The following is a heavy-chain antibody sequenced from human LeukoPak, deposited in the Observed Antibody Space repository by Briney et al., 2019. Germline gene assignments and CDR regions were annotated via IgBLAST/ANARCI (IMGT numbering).Heavy chain of an antibody. J-gene: IGHJ4*02. CDR2: IKQDGSEK. V-gene: IGHV3-7*01. Sequence: GGSLRLPCAASGFTFGSYSMNWVRQAPGKGLEWVANIKQDGSEKYYVDSVKGRFTISRDNAKNSLYLQMNSLRAEDTAVFYCAESWGVEYSSGFYIGVDYWGQGTLVTVSS. CDR1: GFTFGSYS. CDR3: AESWGVEYSSGFYIGVDY. D-gene: IGHD3-22*01.